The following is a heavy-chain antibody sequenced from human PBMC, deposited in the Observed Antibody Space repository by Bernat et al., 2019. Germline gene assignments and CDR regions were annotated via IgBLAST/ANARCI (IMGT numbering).Heavy chain of an antibody. CDR2: ISGSGGST. CDR1: GFTFSSYA. CDR3: AKNGLIVATTWAWDY. V-gene: IGHV3-23*01. J-gene: IGHJ4*02. D-gene: IGHD5-12*01. Sequence: EVQLLESGGGLVQPGGSLRLSCAASGFTFSSYAMSWVRQAPGKGLDWVPAISGSGGSTYYADSVKGRFTISRDNSKNTLYLQMNSLRAEDTAVYYCAKNGLIVATTWAWDYWGQGTLVTVSS.